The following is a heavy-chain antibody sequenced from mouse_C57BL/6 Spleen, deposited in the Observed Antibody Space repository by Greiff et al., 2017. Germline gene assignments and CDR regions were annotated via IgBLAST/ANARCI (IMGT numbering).Heavy chain of an antibody. CDR1: GYTFTSYW. V-gene: IGHV1-53*01. CDR2: INPSNGGT. J-gene: IGHJ2*01. D-gene: IGHD2-14*01. Sequence: QVQLQQPGTELVKPGASVKLSCKASGYTFTSYWMHWVKQRPGQGLEWIGYINPSNGGTNYNEKFKSKATLTVDKSSSTAYMQLSSLTSEDSAFYYCARVRRPYYLDYWGQGTTLTVSS. CDR3: ARVRRPYYLDY.